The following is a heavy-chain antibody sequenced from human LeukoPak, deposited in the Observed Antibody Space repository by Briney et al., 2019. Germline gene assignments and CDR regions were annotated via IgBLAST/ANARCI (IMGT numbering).Heavy chain of an antibody. V-gene: IGHV3-7*01. CDR1: GFTFSSYW. J-gene: IGHJ4*02. D-gene: IGHD3-3*01. CDR3: ARDTGIKGYYDFWSGYREYYFDY. CDR2: IKQDGSEK. Sequence: GGSLRLSCAASGFTFSSYWMSWVRQAPGKGLEWVANIKQDGSEKYYVDSVKGRFTISRDNAKNSLYLQMSSLRAEDTAVYYCARDTGIKGYYDFWSGYREYYFDYWGQGTLVTVSS.